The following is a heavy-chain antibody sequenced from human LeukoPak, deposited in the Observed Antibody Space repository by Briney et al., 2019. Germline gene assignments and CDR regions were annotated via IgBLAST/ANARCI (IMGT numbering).Heavy chain of an antibody. CDR1: GFTFSSYA. CDR3: VKEDAIVAYFDH. CDR2: ISYDGSNK. D-gene: IGHD5-12*01. J-gene: IGHJ4*02. Sequence: PGGSLRLSCAASGFTFSSYAMHWVRQAPGKGLEWVAVISYDGSNKYYADSVKGRFTISRDNSKNTLYLQMNSLRPEDTAVYYCVKEDAIVAYFDHWGQGTLVTVSS. V-gene: IGHV3-30-3*01.